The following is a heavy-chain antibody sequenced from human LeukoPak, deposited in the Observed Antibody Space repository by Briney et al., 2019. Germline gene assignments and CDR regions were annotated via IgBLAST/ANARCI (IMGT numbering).Heavy chain of an antibody. Sequence: AGSLRLSCVASGFTFSNYEMHWVRQAPGKGLEWGSYITSGSPSYSADSVKGRFTISRDDAKNSLSLQMNSLRPEDTAVYYCVRGEYSGSHYVFDFWGQGTLVIVSS. J-gene: IGHJ4*02. D-gene: IGHD5-12*01. CDR1: GFTFSNYE. CDR2: ITSGSPS. CDR3: VRGEYSGSHYVFDF. V-gene: IGHV3-48*03.